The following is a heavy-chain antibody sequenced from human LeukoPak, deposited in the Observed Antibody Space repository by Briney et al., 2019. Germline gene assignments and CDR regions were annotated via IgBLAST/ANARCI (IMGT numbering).Heavy chain of an antibody. V-gene: IGHV3-7*01. CDR2: IKQDGSEK. D-gene: IGHD3-9*01. CDR1: GFTFSSYW. Sequence: GGSLRLSCAASGFTFSSYWMSWVRQAPGKGLEWVANIKQDGSEKYYVDSVKGRFTISRDNPRSRLYLQMNSLRPEDTGIYYCASGGYDILTASGNWGQGTLVTVSS. CDR3: ASGGYDILTASGN. J-gene: IGHJ4*02.